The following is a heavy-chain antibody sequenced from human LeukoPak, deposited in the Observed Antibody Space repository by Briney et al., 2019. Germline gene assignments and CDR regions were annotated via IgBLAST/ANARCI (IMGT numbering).Heavy chain of an antibody. V-gene: IGHV3-74*01. CDR1: GNYW. CDR3: VRGGADTFY. D-gene: IGHD1-26*01. Sequence: PGGSLRLSCAASGNYWMHWVRQVPGKGLVWVSHINSDGSWTSYADSVKGRFTISRDDAKHTLYLQMNSLRAEDTAIYYCVRGGADTFYWGQGTLVTVSS. CDR2: INSDGSWT. J-gene: IGHJ4*02.